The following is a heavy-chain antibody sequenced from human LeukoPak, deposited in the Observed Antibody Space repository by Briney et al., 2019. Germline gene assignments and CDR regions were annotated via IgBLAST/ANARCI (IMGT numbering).Heavy chain of an antibody. CDR2: ISSSGGSI. CDR3: ARAPRTYDYVWGSYRPLHLDY. V-gene: IGHV3-11*01. CDR1: GFTFSDYY. J-gene: IGHJ4*02. Sequence: GGSLRLSCAASGFTFSDYYMSWIRQAPGKGLEWVSYISSSGGSIYYADSVKGRFTISRDNAKNSLYLQKNSLRAEDTDVYYCARAPRTYDYVWGSYRPLHLDYWGQASLVTVSS. D-gene: IGHD3-16*02.